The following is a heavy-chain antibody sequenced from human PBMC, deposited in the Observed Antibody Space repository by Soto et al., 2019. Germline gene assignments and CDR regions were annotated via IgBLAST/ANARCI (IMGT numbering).Heavy chain of an antibody. V-gene: IGHV3-21*01. CDR3: AKDSGYDFWFDY. J-gene: IGHJ4*02. CDR1: GFTFSAYS. Sequence: GGSLRLSCAASGFTFSAYSMNWVRQAPGKGLEWVASISSTRSYIYYADSVKGRFTISRDNSKNTLYLQMNSLRAEDTAVYYCAKDSGYDFWFDYWGQGTLVTVSS. D-gene: IGHD5-12*01. CDR2: ISSTRSYI.